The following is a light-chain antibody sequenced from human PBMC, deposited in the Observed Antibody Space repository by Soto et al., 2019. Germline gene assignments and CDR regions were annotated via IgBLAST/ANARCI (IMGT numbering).Light chain of an antibody. J-gene: IGKJ4*01. CDR2: DAS. CDR3: QQYNSYSPVLT. V-gene: IGKV1-5*01. CDR1: QSISSW. Sequence: DIQMTQSPSTLSASVGNRVTITCRASQSISSWLAWYQQKPGKAPKLLIYDASSLESGVPSRFSGSGSGTEFTLTISSLQPDDFATYYCQQYNSYSPVLTFGGGTKLEIK.